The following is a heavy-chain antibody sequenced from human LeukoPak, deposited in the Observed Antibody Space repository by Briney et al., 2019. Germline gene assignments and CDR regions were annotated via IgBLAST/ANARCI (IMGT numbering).Heavy chain of an antibody. J-gene: IGHJ4*02. D-gene: IGHD3-9*01. CDR2: ISYDGSNK. CDR3: EKDHYDILTGYYFPDY. CDR1: AFTCSSYG. V-gene: IGHV3-30*18. Sequence: GGSLRLSCAAAAFTCSSYGMHWVRQAPGKGLEWVAGISYDGSNKYYADSVKGRFTISRDNSKNTLYLQMNSLRAEDTAVYYCEKDHYDILTGYYFPDYGGQGTLVTVSS.